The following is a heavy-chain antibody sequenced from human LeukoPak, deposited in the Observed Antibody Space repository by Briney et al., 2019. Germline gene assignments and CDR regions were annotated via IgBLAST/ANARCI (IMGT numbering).Heavy chain of an antibody. CDR3: AHSPEEGLQANWFDP. CDR1: GFSLSTSGVG. V-gene: IGHV2-5*02. D-gene: IGHD4-11*01. J-gene: IGHJ5*02. CDR2: IYWDDDK. Sequence: SGPTLVKPTQTLTLTCTFSGFSLSTSGVGVGWIRQPPGKALEWLALIYWDDDKRYSPSLKSRLAITKDTSKNQVVLTMTNMDPVDTATYYCAHSPEEGLQANWFDPWGQGTLVTVSS.